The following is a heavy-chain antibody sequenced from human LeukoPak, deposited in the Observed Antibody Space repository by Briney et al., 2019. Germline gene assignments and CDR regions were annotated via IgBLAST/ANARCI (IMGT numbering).Heavy chain of an antibody. J-gene: IGHJ4*02. Sequence: GGSLRLSCAASGFTFSSYSMNWVRQAPGKGLEWVSSISSSSSYIYYADSVKGRFTISRDNAKNSLYLQVNSLRVEDTAVYYCARGPMFRGVIIRRSKSGYFDYWGQGTLVTVSS. CDR3: ARGPMFRGVIIRRSKSGYFDY. V-gene: IGHV3-21*01. CDR2: ISSSSSYI. D-gene: IGHD3-10*01. CDR1: GFTFSSYS.